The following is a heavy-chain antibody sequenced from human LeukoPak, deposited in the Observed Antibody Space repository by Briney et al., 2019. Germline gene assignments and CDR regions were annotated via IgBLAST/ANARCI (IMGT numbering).Heavy chain of an antibody. J-gene: IGHJ5*02. CDR1: GGSFSGYY. Sequence: SETLSLTCAVYGGSFSGYYWSWIRQPPGKGLEWIGEINHSGSTNYNPSLKSRVTISVDTSKNQFSLKLSSVTAADTAVYYCARHKTRYCSGGSCYSGSNRWFDPWGQGTLVTVSS. CDR2: INHSGST. CDR3: ARHKTRYCSGGSCYSGSNRWFDP. V-gene: IGHV4-34*01. D-gene: IGHD2-15*01.